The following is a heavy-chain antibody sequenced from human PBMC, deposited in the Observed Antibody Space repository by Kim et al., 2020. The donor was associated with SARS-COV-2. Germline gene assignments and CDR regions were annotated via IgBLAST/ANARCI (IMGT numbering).Heavy chain of an antibody. V-gene: IGHV3-23*01. CDR3: GRKNYYDYVWGSYRYGGLVDY. J-gene: IGHJ4*02. D-gene: IGHD3-16*02. CDR1: GFTFSSYA. CDR2: ISGSGGST. Sequence: GGSLRLSCAASGFTFSSYAMSWVRQAPGKGLEWVSAISGSGGSTYYADSVKGRFTISRDNSKNTLYLQMNSLRAEDTAVYYCGRKNYYDYVWGSYRYGGLVDYWGQGTLVTVSS.